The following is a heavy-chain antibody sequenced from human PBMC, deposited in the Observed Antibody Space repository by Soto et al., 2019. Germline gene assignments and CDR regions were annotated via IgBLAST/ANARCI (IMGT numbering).Heavy chain of an antibody. CDR1: GGTFSSYT. CDR2: IIPILGIA. V-gene: IGHV1-69*08. Sequence: QVQLVQSGAEVKKPGSSVKVSCKASGGTFSSYTISWVRQAPGQGLEWMGRIIPILGIANYAQKFQGRVTITADKSTSTAYMELSSLRSEDTAVYYCAREAGYCSGGSCHSGDQYFDLWGRGTLVTVSS. D-gene: IGHD2-15*01. J-gene: IGHJ2*01. CDR3: AREAGYCSGGSCHSGDQYFDL.